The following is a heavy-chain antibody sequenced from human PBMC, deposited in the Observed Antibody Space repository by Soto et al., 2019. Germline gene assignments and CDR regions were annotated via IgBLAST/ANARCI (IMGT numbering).Heavy chain of an antibody. D-gene: IGHD6-13*01. J-gene: IGHJ3*02. Sequence: QVQLVQSGVEVKKPGSSVKVSCKAAGGSFSIYTVFWVRQAPGQGLEWMGRIIPMFDIANYAQNFQGRVTFNADKFTDTVYMEMLNLRSDDTAVYYGTRGSWSAEVFDIWGQGTLVTVSS. CDR2: IIPMFDIA. CDR3: TRGSWSAEVFDI. CDR1: GGSFSIYT. V-gene: IGHV1-69*02.